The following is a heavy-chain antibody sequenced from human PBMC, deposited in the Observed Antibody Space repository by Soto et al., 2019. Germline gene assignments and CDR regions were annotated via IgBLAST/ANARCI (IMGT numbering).Heavy chain of an antibody. CDR3: ASYSNYEHPPPDYMDV. D-gene: IGHD4-4*01. CDR2: INPSGGST. J-gene: IGHJ6*03. V-gene: IGHV1-46*01. CDR1: GYTFTSYY. Sequence: ASVKVSCKASGYTFTSYYMHWVRQTPGQGLEWMGIINPSGGSTSYAQKFQGRVTMTRDTSTSTVYMELRSLRSEDTAVYYCASYSNYEHPPPDYMDVWGKGTTVTVSS.